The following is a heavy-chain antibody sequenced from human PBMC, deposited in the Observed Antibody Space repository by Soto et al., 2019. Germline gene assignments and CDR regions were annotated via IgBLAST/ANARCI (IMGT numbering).Heavy chain of an antibody. CDR3: VRRAEGRPGDGDYYVALDV. Sequence: PGESLKISCKGSGYSYTSYWIGCVRQRPGRCLEWMVIINPADSGTNYSPSFQGQVTISAHGSTSTPPMQWSPPKATDTAMYYCVRRAEGRPGDGDYYVALDVWDQGTTDTVSS. CDR1: GYSYTSYW. V-gene: IGHV5-51*01. J-gene: IGHJ6*02. D-gene: IGHD4-17*01. CDR2: INPADSGT.